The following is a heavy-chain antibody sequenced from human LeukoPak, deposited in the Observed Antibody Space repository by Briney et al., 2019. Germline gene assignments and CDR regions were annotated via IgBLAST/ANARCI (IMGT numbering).Heavy chain of an antibody. CDR2: ISSSSSTI. D-gene: IGHD2-2*01. J-gene: IGHJ6*03. Sequence: GGSLRLSCAASGFTFSSYSMNWVRQAPGKGLEWVSYISSSSSTIYYADSVKGRFTISRDNAKNSLYLQMNSLRAEDTAVYYCARTDIVVVPAATDYYYYYMDVWGKGTTVTVSS. CDR3: ARTDIVVVPAATDYYYYYMDV. V-gene: IGHV3-48*01. CDR1: GFTFSSYS.